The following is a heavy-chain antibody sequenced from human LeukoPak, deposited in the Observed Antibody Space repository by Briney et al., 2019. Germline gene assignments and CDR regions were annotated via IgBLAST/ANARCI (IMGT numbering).Heavy chain of an antibody. CDR1: GFTFSSYW. Sequence: GGSLRLSCAASGFTFSSYWMHWVRQAPGKGLVWVSRINSDGSSTSYADSVKGRFTISRDNAKNTLYLQMNSLRAEDTAVYYCAKDWPEIGTNEAFDIWGQGTMVTVSS. J-gene: IGHJ3*02. CDR3: AKDWPEIGTNEAFDI. D-gene: IGHD1-7*01. CDR2: INSDGSST. V-gene: IGHV3-74*01.